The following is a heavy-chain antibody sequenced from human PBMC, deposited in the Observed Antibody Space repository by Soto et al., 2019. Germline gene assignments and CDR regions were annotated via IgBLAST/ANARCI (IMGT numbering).Heavy chain of an antibody. CDR1: GVTFDSYA. Sequence: GGSLRLSCTASGVTFDSYAMTWVRQAPGKGLEWVSTISGSGATTYYADSVKGRFTISRDNSKNTLYLQLNSLSAGDTALYYCAKDLLADLAYWGKGTLVTVSS. CDR2: ISGSGATT. J-gene: IGHJ4*02. V-gene: IGHV3-23*01. CDR3: AKDLLADLAY.